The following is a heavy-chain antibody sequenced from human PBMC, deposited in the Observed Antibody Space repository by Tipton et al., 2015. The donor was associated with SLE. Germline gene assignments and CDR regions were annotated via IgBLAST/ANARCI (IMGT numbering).Heavy chain of an antibody. V-gene: IGHV4-39*07. CDR2: IHYSERT. D-gene: IGHD6-19*01. Sequence: LRLSCTVSGVSISSSPYYWGWIRQPPGKGLEWIGSIHYSERTSYNASLKSRVIISLDTSKNQFSLKLSSVTAADTAVYYCARGRRSSGFHLAEYFQYWGQGTQVTVSS. J-gene: IGHJ1*01. CDR3: ARGRRSSGFHLAEYFQY. CDR1: GVSISSSPYY.